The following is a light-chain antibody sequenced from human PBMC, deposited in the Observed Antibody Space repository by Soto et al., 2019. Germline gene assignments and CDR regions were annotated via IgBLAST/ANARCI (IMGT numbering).Light chain of an antibody. J-gene: IGKJ1*01. CDR3: QQSYSTLWT. Sequence: DIQMTQSPYTLSASVGDRVTITCRASQGISTWLAWYQQKPGTAPKLLIYDASSLESGVPSRFSGSGSGTDFTLTISSLQPEDFATYYCQQSYSTLWTFGQGTKVDIK. CDR1: QGISTW. CDR2: DAS. V-gene: IGKV1-5*01.